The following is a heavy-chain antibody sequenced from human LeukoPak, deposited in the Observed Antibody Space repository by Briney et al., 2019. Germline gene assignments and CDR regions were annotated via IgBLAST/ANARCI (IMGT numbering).Heavy chain of an antibody. CDR1: GFTFSSYS. D-gene: IGHD5-24*01. CDR3: ARVGGGYINYWYFDL. Sequence: GGSLRLSCAASGFTFSSYSMNWVRQAPGKGLEWVSSISSSSIYIYYADSVKGRFTISRDNAKNSLYLQMNSLRAEDTAVYYCARVGGGYINYWYFDLWGRGTLVTVSS. J-gene: IGHJ2*01. CDR2: ISSSSIYI. V-gene: IGHV3-21*01.